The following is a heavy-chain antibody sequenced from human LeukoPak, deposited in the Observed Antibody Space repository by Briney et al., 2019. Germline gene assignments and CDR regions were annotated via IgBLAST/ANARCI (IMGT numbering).Heavy chain of an antibody. D-gene: IGHD1-26*01. V-gene: IGHV3-30*18. CDR2: ISYDGSNK. Sequence: GGSLRLSCAASGFTFSSYGMHWVRQAPGKGLEWVAVISYDGSNKYYADSVKGRFTISRDNSKNTLYPQMNSLRAEDTAVYYCAKERIVGATSWYFDYWGQGTLVTVSS. CDR3: AKERIVGATSWYFDY. J-gene: IGHJ4*02. CDR1: GFTFSSYG.